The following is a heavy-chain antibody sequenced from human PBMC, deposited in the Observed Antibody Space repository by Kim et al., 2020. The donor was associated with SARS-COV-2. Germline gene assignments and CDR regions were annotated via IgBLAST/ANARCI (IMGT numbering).Heavy chain of an antibody. CDR3: ARGSRIVATIPIDY. Sequence: ASVKVSCKASGYTFTSYAMHWVRQAPGQRLEWMGWINAGNGNTKYSQKFQGRVTITRDTSASTAYMELSSLRSEDTAVYYCARGSRIVATIPIDYWGQGTLVTVSS. V-gene: IGHV1-3*01. CDR1: GYTFTSYA. D-gene: IGHD5-12*01. J-gene: IGHJ4*02. CDR2: INAGNGNT.